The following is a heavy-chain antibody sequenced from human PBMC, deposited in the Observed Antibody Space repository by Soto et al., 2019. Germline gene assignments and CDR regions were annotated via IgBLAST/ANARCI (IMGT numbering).Heavy chain of an antibody. CDR1: GFTFSSYS. Sequence: EVQLVESGGGLVQPGGSLRLSCAASGFTFSSYSMNWVRQAPGKGLEWVSYISSSSSTIYYADSVKGRFTISRDNAKNSLYLQMNRLRDEDTAVYYCATAGGARLTWFAPWGQGTLVTVSS. V-gene: IGHV3-48*02. D-gene: IGHD3-16*01. J-gene: IGHJ5*02. CDR3: ATAGGARLTWFAP. CDR2: ISSSSSTI.